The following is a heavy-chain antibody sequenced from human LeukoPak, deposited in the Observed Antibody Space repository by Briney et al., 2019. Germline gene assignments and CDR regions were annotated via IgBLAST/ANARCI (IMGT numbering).Heavy chain of an antibody. CDR3: GRDQGSLTRSWYTGY. CDR2: INPYSRYT. V-gene: IGHV1-2*01. J-gene: IGHJ4*02. D-gene: IGHD6-13*01. Sequence: ASVKVSCKASGYTFTGYHIHWVRQAPVQGLESMWRINPYSRYTNFAQKFQGMVTTTRDTSITTAYMDLSSLTPDDTAVYFCGRDQGSLTRSWYTGYWGQGTQVTVSS. CDR1: GYTFTGYH.